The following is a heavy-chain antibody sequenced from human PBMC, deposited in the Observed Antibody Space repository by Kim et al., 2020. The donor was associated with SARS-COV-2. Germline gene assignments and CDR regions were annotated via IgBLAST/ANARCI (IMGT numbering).Heavy chain of an antibody. CDR2: IKQDGSEK. J-gene: IGHJ6*02. CDR3: ARGTGGYSDGYCYYYGMDF. Sequence: GGSLRLSCAASGFTFSSYWMSWVRQAPGKGLEWVANIKQDGSEKYYADSVKGRFTISRDNAKNSLYLQMNSLRAEDTAVYYCARGTGGYSDGYCYYYGMDFWGQGTTVTVSS. V-gene: IGHV3-7*01. CDR1: GFTFSSYW. D-gene: IGHD5-18*01.